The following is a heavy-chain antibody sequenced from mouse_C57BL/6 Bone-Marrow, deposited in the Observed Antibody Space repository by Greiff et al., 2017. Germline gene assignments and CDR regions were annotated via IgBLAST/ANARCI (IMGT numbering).Heavy chain of an antibody. Sequence: EVMLVESGPGLAKPSQSLSLTCSVAGYSITSDYWNWIRKFPGNKLEYMGYISDSGSTYYNPSLKSRISITRDTSKNQYYLQLNSVTTEDTATYYCARFSYYGRGYFDYWGQGTTLTVSS. CDR1: GYSITSDY. CDR2: ISDSGST. J-gene: IGHJ2*01. D-gene: IGHD1-1*01. CDR3: ARFSYYGRGYFDY. V-gene: IGHV3-8*01.